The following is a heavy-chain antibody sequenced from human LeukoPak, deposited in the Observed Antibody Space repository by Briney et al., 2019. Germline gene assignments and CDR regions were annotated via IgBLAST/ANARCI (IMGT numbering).Heavy chain of an antibody. Sequence: GGSLRLSCAASGFTVSSNYMSWVRQAPGKGLEWVSAISSGGSTYYADSVKGCFTITRDNSKKPLYLKKNSIGDEDTVVYYCARDVYGIDVWGQGTTVTVSS. J-gene: IGHJ6*02. CDR3: ARDVYGIDV. CDR1: GFTVSSNY. CDR2: ISSGGST. V-gene: IGHV3-53*01.